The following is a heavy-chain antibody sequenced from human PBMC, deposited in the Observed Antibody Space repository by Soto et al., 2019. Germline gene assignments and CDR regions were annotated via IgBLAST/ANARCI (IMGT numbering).Heavy chain of an antibody. CDR3: ARDGGGGAIFGPGDWFDP. D-gene: IGHD3-3*01. V-gene: IGHV4-59*01. CDR2: IYYSGST. J-gene: IGHJ5*02. Sequence: SETLSLTCTVSGGSISSYYWSRIRQPPGKGLEWIGYIYYSGSTNYNPSLKSRVTISVDTSKNQFSLKLSSVTAADTAVYYCARDGGGGAIFGPGDWFDPWGQGTLVTVSS. CDR1: GGSISSYY.